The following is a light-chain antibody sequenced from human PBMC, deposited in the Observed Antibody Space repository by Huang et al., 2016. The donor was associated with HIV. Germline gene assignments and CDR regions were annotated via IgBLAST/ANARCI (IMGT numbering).Light chain of an antibody. J-gene: IGKJ1*01. CDR2: SAA. CDR3: LQDYVYPWT. Sequence: AIQMTQSPASLSASVGDRVTITCRASQDIGNDLGWYQQRLGKAPKLLVSSAAHLQSGVPARFMGSGSATHFTLTISGLQPEDFATYYCLQDYVYPWTFGQGTKVEI. V-gene: IGKV1-6*01. CDR1: QDIGND.